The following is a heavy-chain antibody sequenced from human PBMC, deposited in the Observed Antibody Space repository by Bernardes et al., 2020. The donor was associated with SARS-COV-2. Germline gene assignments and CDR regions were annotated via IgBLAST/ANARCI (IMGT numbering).Heavy chain of an antibody. V-gene: IGHV3-48*04. CDR2: ISSSSSTI. D-gene: IGHD2-2*01. CDR1: GFTFSSYS. CDR3: ARDRRAYCSSTSCHLGAFDI. Sequence: GSLILSCSASGFTFSSYSMNWVRQAPGKGLEWVSYISSSSSTIYYSDSVKGRFTISRDNAKNSLYLQMNSLRAEDKAVYYCARDRRAYCSSTSCHLGAFDIWGQGTMVTVFS. J-gene: IGHJ3*02.